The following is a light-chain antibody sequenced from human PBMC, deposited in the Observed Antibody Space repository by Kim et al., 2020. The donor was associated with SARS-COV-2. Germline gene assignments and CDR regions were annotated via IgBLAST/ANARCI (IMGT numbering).Light chain of an antibody. CDR2: QDT. CDR1: KLGEKY. J-gene: IGLJ2*01. CDR3: QTWDSITVV. V-gene: IGLV3-1*01. Sequence: SYELTQPPSVSVSPGQTASITCSGDKLGEKYACWYQQKPGQSPVLVIYQDTKRPSGLPERFSGSNSGNTATLTISGTQAMDEADYYCQTWDSITVVFGGG.